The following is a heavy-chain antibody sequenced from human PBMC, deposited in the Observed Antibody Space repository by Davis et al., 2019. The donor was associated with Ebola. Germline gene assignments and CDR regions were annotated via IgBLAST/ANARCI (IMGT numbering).Heavy chain of an antibody. J-gene: IGHJ6*02. V-gene: IGHV3-7*01. CDR2: IKQDGSEK. D-gene: IGHD2-2*01. CDR1: GFTFSSYW. CDR3: ARDIRCSSTSCFLYYYGMDV. Sequence: PGGSLRLSCAASGFTFSSYWMSWVRQAPGKGLEWVANIKQDGSEKYYVDSVKGRFTISRDNAKNSLYLQMNSLRAEDTAVYYCARDIRCSSTSCFLYYYGMDVWGQGTTVTVSS.